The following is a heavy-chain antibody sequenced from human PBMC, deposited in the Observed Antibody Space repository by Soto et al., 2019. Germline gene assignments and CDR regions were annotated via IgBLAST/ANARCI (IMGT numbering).Heavy chain of an antibody. CDR2: VRFDAINK. D-gene: IGHD2-21*02. V-gene: IGHV3-30*02. Sequence: QVQLVESGGGVVQPGGSLRLSCATSGFAFSSYGMHWVRQAPGKGLEWVAVVRFDAINKYYADSVKGRFTISRDNSKSMVYLHMNSLRPDDTAVYYCAKLTNCGGDCYFDYWGQGTLVTVSS. CDR3: AKLTNCGGDCYFDY. CDR1: GFAFSSYG. J-gene: IGHJ4*02.